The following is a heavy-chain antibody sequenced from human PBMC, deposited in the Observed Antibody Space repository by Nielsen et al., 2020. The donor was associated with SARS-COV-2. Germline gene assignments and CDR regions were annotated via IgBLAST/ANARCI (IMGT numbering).Heavy chain of an antibody. D-gene: IGHD1-26*01. CDR2: ISSSSSYI. J-gene: IGHJ5*02. CDR1: GFTFSSYA. V-gene: IGHV3-21*01. CDR3: ARRGAGGNNWFDP. Sequence: GGSLRLSCAASGFTFSSYAMSWVRQAPGKGLEWVSSISSSSSYIYYADSVKGRFTISRDNAKNSLYLQMNSLRAEDTAVYYCARRGAGGNNWFDPWGQGTLVTVSS.